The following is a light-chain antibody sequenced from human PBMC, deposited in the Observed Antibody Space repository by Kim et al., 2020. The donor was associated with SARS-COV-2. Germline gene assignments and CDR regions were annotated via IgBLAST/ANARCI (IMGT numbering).Light chain of an antibody. Sequence: VPLSFCGEPPHVRATFCGNWYPPISQRAPKLLMFAYHVPPSEVPDRFSGSKSSTTAPLAITGLQADDEATYYCQSFDISLSAVVFGGGTQLTVL. CDR2: AYH. V-gene: IGLV1-40*01. CDR1: PPHVRATFC. J-gene: IGLJ2*01. CDR3: QSFDISLSAVV.